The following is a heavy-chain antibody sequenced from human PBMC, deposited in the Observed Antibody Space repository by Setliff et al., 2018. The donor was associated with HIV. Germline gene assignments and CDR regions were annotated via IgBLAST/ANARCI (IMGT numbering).Heavy chain of an antibody. D-gene: IGHD2-2*01. V-gene: IGHV1-2*02. CDR1: GYTLTEVS. J-gene: IGHJ4*02. Sequence: ASVKVSCKISGYTLTEVSMHWVRQAPGQGLEWMGWINPNDGAANYAQRFHGRVTMTRDTSISTAYVELNSLTSNDTAVYYCARGFCSNTSCRGVMDYWGQGTLVTVSS. CDR2: INPNDGAA. CDR3: ARGFCSNTSCRGVMDY.